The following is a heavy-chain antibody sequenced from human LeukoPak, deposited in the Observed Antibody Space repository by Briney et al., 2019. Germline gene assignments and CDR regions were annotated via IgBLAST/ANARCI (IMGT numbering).Heavy chain of an antibody. J-gene: IGHJ4*02. CDR2: IYYSGST. D-gene: IGHD6-13*01. Sequence: SETLSLTCTVSGGSISSSNYYWGWIRQPPGKGLEWIGNIYYSGSTYYNPSLKRRVTISLNTSKNQSSLNLTSVTAADTAVYYCAAAVDSIYLQYWGQGTLVAVSS. CDR3: AAAVDSIYLQY. CDR1: GGSISSSNYY. V-gene: IGHV4-39*07.